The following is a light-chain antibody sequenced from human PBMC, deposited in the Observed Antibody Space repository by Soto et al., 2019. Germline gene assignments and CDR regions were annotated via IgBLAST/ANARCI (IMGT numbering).Light chain of an antibody. CDR3: QQYSSSGT. V-gene: IGKV3-20*01. CDR2: AAS. Sequence: EIVLTQSPATLSLSPGERATLSCRASQSVSSYLAWYQQKPGQAPRLLIYAASNRATGIPDRFSGSGSGTDFTLTISRLEPEDFAVYYCQQYSSSGTFGQGTKVDI. J-gene: IGKJ1*01. CDR1: QSVSSY.